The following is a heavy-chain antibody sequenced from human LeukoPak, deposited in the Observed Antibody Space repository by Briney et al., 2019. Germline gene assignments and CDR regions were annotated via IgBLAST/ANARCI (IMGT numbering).Heavy chain of an antibody. Sequence: ASVKVSCKASGYTFTSYGISWVRQFPGQGLEWMGWISAYNGNTNYAQKLQGRVTMTTDTSTSTAYMELRSLRSDDTAVYYCARSHSSSSFHWFDPWGQGTLVTVSS. V-gene: IGHV1-18*01. CDR1: GYTFTSYG. CDR2: ISAYNGNT. D-gene: IGHD6-13*01. CDR3: ARSHSSSSFHWFDP. J-gene: IGHJ5*02.